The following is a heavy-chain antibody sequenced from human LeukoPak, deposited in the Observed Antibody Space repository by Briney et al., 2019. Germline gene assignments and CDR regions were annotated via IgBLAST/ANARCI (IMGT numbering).Heavy chain of an antibody. CDR1: YGSINRYY. CDR3: ARHPGYYDILTGYYNVPWFDP. Sequence: SETLSLTCTVSYGSINRYYWSRIRQSPGKGLEWIGEINHSGSTNYNPSLKSRVTISVDTSKNQFSLKLSSVTAADTAVYYCARHPGYYDILTGYYNVPWFDPWGKGTTVIISS. V-gene: IGHV4-34*01. J-gene: IGHJ6*04. CDR2: INHSGST. D-gene: IGHD3-9*01.